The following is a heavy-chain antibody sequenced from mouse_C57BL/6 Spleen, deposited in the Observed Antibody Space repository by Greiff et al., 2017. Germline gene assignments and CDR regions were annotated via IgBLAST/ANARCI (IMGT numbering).Heavy chain of an antibody. CDR2: IYPGDGDT. J-gene: IGHJ3*01. CDR3: AHYYGFAY. V-gene: IGHV1-82*01. D-gene: IGHD1-1*01. Sequence: VQRVESGPELVKPGASVKISCKASGYAFSSSWMNWVKQRPGKGLEWIGRIYPGDGDTNYNGKFKGKATLTADKSSSTAYMQLSSLTSEDSAVYFCAHYYGFAYWGQGTLVTVSA. CDR1: GYAFSSSW.